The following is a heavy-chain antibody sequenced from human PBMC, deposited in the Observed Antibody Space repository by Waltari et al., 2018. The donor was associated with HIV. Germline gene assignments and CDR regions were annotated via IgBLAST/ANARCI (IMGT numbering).Heavy chain of an antibody. CDR2: IRSDTDTI. J-gene: IGHJ4*02. D-gene: IGHD6-19*01. V-gene: IGHV3-11*01. CDR1: GFTFSDYY. CDR3: ARLKYSSGFFDY. Sequence: QVQLVESGGGLVNPGGSLRLSCATSGFTFSDYYMTWIRQAPGKGWEWVSYIRSDTDTIYYANSVTGRFTISRDNAKNSLYLQMNRLSVEDTAVYYCARLKYSSGFFDYWGQGALVTVSS.